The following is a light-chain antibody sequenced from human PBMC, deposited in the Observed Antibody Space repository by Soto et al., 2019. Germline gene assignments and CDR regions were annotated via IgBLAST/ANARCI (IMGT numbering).Light chain of an antibody. Sequence: QSALTQPASVSGSPGQSITISCTGTSSDVGGYNYVSWYQQHPGKAPKLMIYEVSNRPSGVSNRFSGSKSGNTASLTISGLQAEYEADYYCSSYTSSRTYVFGTGTKVTV. V-gene: IGLV2-14*01. CDR2: EVS. J-gene: IGLJ1*01. CDR3: SSYTSSRTYV. CDR1: SSDVGGYNY.